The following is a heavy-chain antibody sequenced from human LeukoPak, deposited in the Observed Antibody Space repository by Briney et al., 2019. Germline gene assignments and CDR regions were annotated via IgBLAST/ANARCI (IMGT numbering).Heavy chain of an antibody. CDR1: GDSMSDLY. CDR2: ISDTGST. CDR3: ATARSVAGSFYFAY. J-gene: IGHJ4*02. Sequence: SETLSLTCSVPGDSMSDLYWSWIRQPPGKGLEWLGYISDTGSTNYNPSLNSRVTISVDTSKRQVSPKLSSVTAADTAVYYCATARSVAGSFYFAYWGQGTLVTVSS. D-gene: IGHD6-19*01. V-gene: IGHV4-59*11.